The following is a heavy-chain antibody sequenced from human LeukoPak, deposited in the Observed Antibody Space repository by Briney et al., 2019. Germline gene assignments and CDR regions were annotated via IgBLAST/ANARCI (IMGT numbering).Heavy chain of an antibody. CDR1: GITVRSNY. Sequence: GGSLRLSCAASGITVRSNYMTWVRQAPGKGLEWVSVLYSGGTTYYADSVKGRFTISRDNSKDTLYLQMDSRRVEDTAVYYCARDPPGIRVPGVWGQGTLVTVSS. CDR3: ARDPPGIRVPGV. D-gene: IGHD6-19*01. CDR2: LYSGGTT. V-gene: IGHV3-53*01. J-gene: IGHJ4*02.